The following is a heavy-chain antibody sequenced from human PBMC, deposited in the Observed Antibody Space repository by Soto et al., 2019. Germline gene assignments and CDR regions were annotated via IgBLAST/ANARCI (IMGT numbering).Heavy chain of an antibody. Sequence: ASVKVSCKASGYTFTGYYMHWVRQAPGQGLEWMGIINLSGGSTSYAQKFQGRVTMTRDTSTSTVYMELSSLRSEDTAVYYCARDLGYCTNGVCPAQDYWGQGTLVTVSS. CDR2: INLSGGST. CDR3: ARDLGYCTNGVCPAQDY. J-gene: IGHJ4*02. V-gene: IGHV1-46*03. D-gene: IGHD2-8*01. CDR1: GYTFTGYY.